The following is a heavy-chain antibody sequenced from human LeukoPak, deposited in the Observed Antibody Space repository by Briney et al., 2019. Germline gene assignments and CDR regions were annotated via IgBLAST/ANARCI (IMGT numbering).Heavy chain of an antibody. V-gene: IGHV4-38-2*02. Sequence: SETLSLTCTVSGYSISSGYYWGWIRQPPGKGLEWIGSIYHSGSTYYNPSLKSRVAISVDTSKNQFSLKLSSVTAADTAVYHCAAVTTSYYMDVWGKGTTVTVSS. J-gene: IGHJ6*03. CDR1: GYSISSGYY. CDR2: IYHSGST. D-gene: IGHD4-17*01. CDR3: AAVTTSYYMDV.